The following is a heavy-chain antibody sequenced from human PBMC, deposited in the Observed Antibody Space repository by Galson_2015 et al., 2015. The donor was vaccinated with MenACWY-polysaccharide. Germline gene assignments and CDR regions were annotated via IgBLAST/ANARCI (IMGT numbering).Heavy chain of an antibody. Sequence: LRLSCAASGFTFISDSMNWVRQAPGRGLEWVLSIISSSSYIYYSDSVKSRFTISRDNAKNSLYLQMNSLRAEDTAVYYCAKDPYHGWLFTSYYFDYWGQGTLVTVSS. J-gene: IGHJ4*02. CDR1: GFTFISDS. V-gene: IGHV3-21*01. CDR2: IISSSSYI. CDR3: AKDPYHGWLFTSYYFDY. D-gene: IGHD3-22*01.